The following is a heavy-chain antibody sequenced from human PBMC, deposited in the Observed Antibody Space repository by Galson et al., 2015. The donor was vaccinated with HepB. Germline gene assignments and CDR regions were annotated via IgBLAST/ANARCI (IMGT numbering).Heavy chain of an antibody. V-gene: IGHV1-3*01. Sequence: SVKVSCKASGYTFTSYAMHWVRQAPGQRLEWMGWINAGNGNTKYSQKFQGRVTITRDTSASTAYMELSSLRSEDTAVYYCARGIGGYCSSTSCSDFDYWGQGTLVTVSS. CDR3: ARGIGGYCSSTSCSDFDY. D-gene: IGHD2-2*01. CDR2: INAGNGNT. J-gene: IGHJ4*02. CDR1: GYTFTSYA.